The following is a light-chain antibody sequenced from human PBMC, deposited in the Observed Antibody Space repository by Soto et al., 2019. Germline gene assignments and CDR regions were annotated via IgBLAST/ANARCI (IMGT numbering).Light chain of an antibody. J-gene: IGKJ1*01. CDR3: QQYGNSPT. CDR1: QSVSTY. V-gene: IGKV3-20*01. CDR2: GAS. Sequence: EIVLTQSPGTLSLSPGERATLSCRASQSVSTYLAWYQQKPGQGPRLLIDGASSRASGIPDRFSGSGSGTDFTLTISRLAPEDSAVYYCQQYGNSPTFGQGTKVEVK.